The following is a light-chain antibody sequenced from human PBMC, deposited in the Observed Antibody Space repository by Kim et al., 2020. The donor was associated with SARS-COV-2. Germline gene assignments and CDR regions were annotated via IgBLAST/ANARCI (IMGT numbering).Light chain of an antibody. CDR1: PNKGIN. CDR3: QQRSNWPPALN. Sequence: PGETATLPDGASPNKGINLAWYRRTPGQPPRLLIYVAAMGAAGIPDRFSGSGSGTDFTLTIGNLAPEDFAIYNCQQRSNWPPALNFGGGTKLEI. V-gene: IGKV3-11*01. CDR2: VAA. J-gene: IGKJ4*01.